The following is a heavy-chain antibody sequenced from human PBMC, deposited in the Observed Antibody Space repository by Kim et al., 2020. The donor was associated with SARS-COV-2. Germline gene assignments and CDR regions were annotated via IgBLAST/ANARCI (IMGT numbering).Heavy chain of an antibody. CDR3: ARDPLAEAPVSGMMGLDV. CDR2: IKEDGSEK. D-gene: IGHD3-16*01. CDR1: GFAFRIFW. J-gene: IGHJ6*02. Sequence: GGSLRLSCEVSGFAFRIFWMNWVRQAPGKGLEWVANIKEDGSEKNYVDSVKGRFTISRDNAKNLLYLEMNNLRVEDTAVYYCARDPLAEAPVSGMMGLDVWGQGTTVNVSS. V-gene: IGHV3-7*05.